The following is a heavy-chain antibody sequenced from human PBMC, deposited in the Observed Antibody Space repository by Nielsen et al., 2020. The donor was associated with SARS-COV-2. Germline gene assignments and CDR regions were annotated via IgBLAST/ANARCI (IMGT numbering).Heavy chain of an antibody. J-gene: IGHJ4*02. CDR3: AKHSGSYSRFVY. Sequence: GESLKISCAASGFTFSSYAMSWVRQAPGKGLEWVSAISGSGGSTYYADSVKGRFTISRDNSKNTLYLQMNSLRAEDTAVYYCAKHSGSYSRFVYWGQGTLVTVSS. CDR2: ISGSGGST. D-gene: IGHD1-26*01. CDR1: GFTFSSYA. V-gene: IGHV3-23*01.